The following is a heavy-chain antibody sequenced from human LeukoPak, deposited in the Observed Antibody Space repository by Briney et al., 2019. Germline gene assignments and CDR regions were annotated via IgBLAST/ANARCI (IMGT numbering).Heavy chain of an antibody. CDR1: GGSFSGYY. CDR3: ARVQWLTFDP. J-gene: IGHJ5*02. Sequence: KPSDTLSLTCAVDGGSFSGYYWSWIRQPPGKGLEWIGEINHSGSTNYNPSLKSRVTISVDTSKNQFSLKLSSVTAADTAVYYCARVQWLTFDPWGQGTLVTVSS. V-gene: IGHV4-34*01. D-gene: IGHD5-12*01. CDR2: INHSGST.